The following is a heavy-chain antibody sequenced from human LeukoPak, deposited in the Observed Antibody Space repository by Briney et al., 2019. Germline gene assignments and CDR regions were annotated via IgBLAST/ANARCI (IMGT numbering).Heavy chain of an antibody. CDR3: ARVYIMVRVVPLGMDV. V-gene: IGHV1-18*01. Sequence: GASVKVSCKASGYTFTSYGISWVRQAPGQGLEWMGWISAYNGNTNYAQKLQGRVTMTTDTSTSTAYMELRSLRSDDTAVYYCARVYIMVRVVPLGMDVWGQGTTVTVSS. D-gene: IGHD3-10*01. CDR2: ISAYNGNT. CDR1: GYTFTSYG. J-gene: IGHJ6*02.